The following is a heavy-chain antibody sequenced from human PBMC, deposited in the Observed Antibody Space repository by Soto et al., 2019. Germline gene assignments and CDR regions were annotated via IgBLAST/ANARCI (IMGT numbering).Heavy chain of an antibody. J-gene: IGHJ6*02. V-gene: IGHV1-69*13. CDR1: GGTFSSYA. CDR2: IIPIFGTA. D-gene: IGHD2-21*02. CDR3: ARDLGGNYGYYYYYGMDV. Sequence: GASVKVSCKASGGTFSSYAISWVRQAPGQGLEWMGGIIPIFGTANYAQKFQGRVTITADESTSTAYMELSSLRSEDTAVYYCARDLGGNYGYYYYYGMDVWGQGTTVTVSS.